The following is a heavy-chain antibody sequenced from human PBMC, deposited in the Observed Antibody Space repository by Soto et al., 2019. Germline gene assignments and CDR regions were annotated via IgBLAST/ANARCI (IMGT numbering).Heavy chain of an antibody. CDR3: LAGYVFWSGWFDP. CDR2: IINIFGAA. J-gene: IGHJ5*02. V-gene: IGHV1-69*06. Sequence: QVQLVQSGAELKKPETSVTVSCNASGGTFSSYAITWVRQAPGPGSEWMGGIINIFGAANYVQKFQGRVTITTDKSPSPAYVALSSLSSEDSAGYDCLAGYVFWSGWFDPWGQGTLVTVSS. CDR1: GGTFSSYA. D-gene: IGHD3-3*01.